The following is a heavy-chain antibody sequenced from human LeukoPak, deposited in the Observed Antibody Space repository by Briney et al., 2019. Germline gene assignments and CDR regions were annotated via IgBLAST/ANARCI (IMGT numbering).Heavy chain of an antibody. CDR3: ARPLGLVVPAAQYYYYYGMDV. Sequence: PSETLSLTCTVSGGSISSYYWSWIRQPPGKGLEWIGYIYYSGSTNYNPSLKSRVTISVDTSKNQFSLKLSSVTAADTAVYYCARPLGLVVPAAQYYYYYGMDVWGQGTTVTVSS. CDR1: GGSISSYY. CDR2: IYYSGST. D-gene: IGHD2-2*01. J-gene: IGHJ6*02. V-gene: IGHV4-59*01.